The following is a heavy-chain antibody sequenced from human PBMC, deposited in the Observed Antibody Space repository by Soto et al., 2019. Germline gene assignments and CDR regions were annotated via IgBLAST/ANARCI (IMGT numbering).Heavy chain of an antibody. J-gene: IGHJ3*01. D-gene: IGHD1-26*01. CDR1: GFTFSYYW. V-gene: IGHV3-74*01. CDR2: IHSDGSST. Sequence: EVQLVESGGGLVRPGGSLRLSCAASGFTFSYYWMHWVRQAPGKGLVWVSRIHSDGSSTTYADFVKGRFIISRDNARNTVDLQMNRVRVEDTAVYYFARGARGAFDLWGQGTVVTVSS. CDR3: ARGARGAFDL.